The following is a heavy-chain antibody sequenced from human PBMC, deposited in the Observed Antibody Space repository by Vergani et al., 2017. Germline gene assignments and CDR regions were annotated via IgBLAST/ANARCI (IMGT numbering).Heavy chain of an antibody. D-gene: IGHD3-22*01. V-gene: IGHV5-51*01. J-gene: IGHJ4*02. CDR3: ARLYGRDSSVSKYFDY. Sequence: EVQLVQSGAEVKKPGASLKISCQISGYSFTNYWIGWVRQMPGKGLEWMGIIHPADSDTRYSPSFQGQVTISVDKSISTADLQRSSLRASDSAMYYCARLYGRDSSVSKYFDYWGEGTLLAVSS. CDR2: IHPADSDT. CDR1: GYSFTNYW.